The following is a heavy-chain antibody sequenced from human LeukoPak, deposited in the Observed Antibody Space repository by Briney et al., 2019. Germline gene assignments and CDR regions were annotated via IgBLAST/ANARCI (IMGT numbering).Heavy chain of an antibody. J-gene: IGHJ4*02. Sequence: ASVKVSCKASGYTFTSYDINWVRQATGQGLEWMGYMNPNSGNTVYAQKFQGRVTMTEDTSTDTAYMELSSLRSEDTAVYYCASFGVVTPHTVLWDYWGQGTLVTVFS. CDR3: ASFGVVTPHTVLWDY. V-gene: IGHV1-8*02. CDR2: MNPNSGNT. CDR1: GYTFTSYD. D-gene: IGHD3-3*01.